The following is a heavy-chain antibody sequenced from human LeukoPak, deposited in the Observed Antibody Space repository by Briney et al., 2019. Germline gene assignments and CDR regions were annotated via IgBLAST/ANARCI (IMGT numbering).Heavy chain of an antibody. CDR3: ARVGTRYDGIDV. J-gene: IGHJ6*02. Sequence: PGGSLRLSCAASGFTFSSYRMNWVRQAPERGLVWVSHINSDGSSTSYADSVKGRFTISRDNAKNTLYLQMNSLRAEDTAVYYYARVGTRYDGIDVWGQGTTVTVSS. CDR1: GFTFSSYR. CDR2: INSDGSST. D-gene: IGHD1-14*01. V-gene: IGHV3-74*01.